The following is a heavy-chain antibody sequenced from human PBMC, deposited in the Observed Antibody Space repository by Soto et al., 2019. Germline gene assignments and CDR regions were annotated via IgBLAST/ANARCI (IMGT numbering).Heavy chain of an antibody. CDR2: IIPILGIA. CDR1: GGTFSRYT. J-gene: IGHJ6*02. V-gene: IGHV1-69*02. Sequence: QVQLVQSGAEVKKPGSSVKVSCKASGGTFSRYTISWVRQAPGQGLEWMGRIIPILGIANYAQKLQGRITITADKSTSTAYMELSSLTSEDTAVYYCARGGDGSGSYSDYYGMDVWGQGTTVTVSS. CDR3: ARGGDGSGSYSDYYGMDV. D-gene: IGHD3-10*01.